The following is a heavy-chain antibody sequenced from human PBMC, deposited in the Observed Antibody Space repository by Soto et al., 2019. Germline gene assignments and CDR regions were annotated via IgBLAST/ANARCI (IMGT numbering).Heavy chain of an antibody. CDR2: ISFSDGGT. J-gene: IGHJ2*01. CDR1: GFTFSSYA. D-gene: IGHD2-15*01. V-gene: IGHV3-23*01. Sequence: EEQLLESGGGLIQPGGSLRLACAASGFTFSSYAMTWVRQAPGKGLEWVSSISFSDGGTYYADSVKGRRTISRDNSKNPLFPQMNRLRVQDTAVYYCVKDDRILGRRYFDLWGRGTLVTVSS. CDR3: VKDDRILGRRYFDL.